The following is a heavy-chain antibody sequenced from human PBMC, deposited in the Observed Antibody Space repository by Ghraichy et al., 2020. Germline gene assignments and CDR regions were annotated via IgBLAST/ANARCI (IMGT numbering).Heavy chain of an antibody. CDR3: ARDRYRSGLNDY. CDR1: GGSVSSGSYY. CDR2: IYYSGST. V-gene: IGHV4-61*01. D-gene: IGHD3-16*02. J-gene: IGHJ4*02. Sequence: SETLSLTCTVSGGSVSSGSYYWSWIRQPPGEGLEWIGSIYYSGSTNYNPSVKSRVTISVDTSKNQFSLKLTSVTAADTAVYYCARDRYRSGLNDYWGQGTLVTVSS.